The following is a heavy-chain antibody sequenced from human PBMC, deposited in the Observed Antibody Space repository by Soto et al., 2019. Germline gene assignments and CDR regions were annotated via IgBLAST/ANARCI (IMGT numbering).Heavy chain of an antibody. CDR3: AHHPYYGLGTYSFDY. J-gene: IGHJ4*02. Sequence: QITLKESGPTLVKPTQTLTLTCTFSGFSLSTSGVGVGWIRQPPGKALEWLAVIYWDDDKRSSSSLKSRLTIIKDTSKKQVVLTMTNMDPVDTATYYCAHHPYYGLGTYSFDYWGQGILVTVSS. CDR2: IYWDDDK. CDR1: GFSLSTSGVG. V-gene: IGHV2-5*02. D-gene: IGHD3-10*01.